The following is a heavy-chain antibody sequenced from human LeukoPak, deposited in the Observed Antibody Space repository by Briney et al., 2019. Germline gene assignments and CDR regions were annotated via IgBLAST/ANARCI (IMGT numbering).Heavy chain of an antibody. CDR3: ATNSGSYPLANWYYYGMDV. Sequence: SVKVSCKASEVTFSSYAISWVRQAPGQGLAWMGGIIPMFGTTNYAQKFQGRVTITADESTSTAYMELSSLRSEDTAVYYCATNSGSYPLANWYYYGMDVWGQGTTVTVSS. CDR2: IIPMFGTT. V-gene: IGHV1-69*01. D-gene: IGHD1-26*01. CDR1: EVTFSSYA. J-gene: IGHJ6*02.